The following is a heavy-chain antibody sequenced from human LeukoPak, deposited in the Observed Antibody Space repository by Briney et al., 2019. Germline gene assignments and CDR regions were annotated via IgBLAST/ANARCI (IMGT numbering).Heavy chain of an antibody. D-gene: IGHD6-13*01. Sequence: GGSLRLSCAASGFSFRNYSMIWVRQAPGKGLEWVSYIRSSGPSLYYAGSVKGRFTISRDNTKNSLYLQMNSLRPEDTAVYYCARDGPAAGTEVDYWGQGTLVSVSS. CDR3: ARDGPAAGTEVDY. CDR1: GFSFRNYS. CDR2: IRSSGPSL. V-gene: IGHV3-21*01. J-gene: IGHJ4*02.